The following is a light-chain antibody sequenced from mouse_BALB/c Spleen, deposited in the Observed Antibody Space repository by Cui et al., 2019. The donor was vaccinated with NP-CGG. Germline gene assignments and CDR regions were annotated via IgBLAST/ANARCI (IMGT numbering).Light chain of an antibody. Sequence: QAGVTQESALTTSPEETVTLTCRSSNGPVTTNNYANWVQEKPDHLFTGLIGGTNNRAPGVPARFSGSLIGDKAALTITGAQTEDEAIYFCALWYSNHWVFGGGTKLTVL. CDR2: GTN. V-gene: IGLV1*01. CDR3: ALWYSNHWV. CDR1: NGPVTTNNY. J-gene: IGLJ1*01.